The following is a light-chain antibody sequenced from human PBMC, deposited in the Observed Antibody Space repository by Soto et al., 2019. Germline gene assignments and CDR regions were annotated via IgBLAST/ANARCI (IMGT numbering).Light chain of an antibody. CDR3: QHYNSYSEA. V-gene: IGKV1-5*03. CDR2: KAS. Sequence: DIQMTQSPSTLSGSVGDRVTITCRASQTISSWLAWYQQKPGKAPKLLIYKASTLKSGVPSRFSGSGSGTEVTLTISSLQPDDFATDYCQHYNSYSEAFGQGTKVEL. J-gene: IGKJ1*01. CDR1: QTISSW.